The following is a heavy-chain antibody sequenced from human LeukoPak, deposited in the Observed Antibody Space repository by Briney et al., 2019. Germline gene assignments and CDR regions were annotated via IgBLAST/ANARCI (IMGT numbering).Heavy chain of an antibody. V-gene: IGHV3-21*04. CDR2: ISSRSSYI. CDR3: ARVVREDDFWSGYSKVWFDR. J-gene: IGHJ5*02. CDR1: GFTFSRYS. Sequence: GGSLRLSCVASGFTFSRYSMNWVRQAPGKGVEWVSYISSRSSYIYYADSVKGRFTFSTDNAKNSLSLQMNSLTAEDTPVYYCARVVREDDFWSGYSKVWFDRWGQGTLVTVSS. D-gene: IGHD3-3*01.